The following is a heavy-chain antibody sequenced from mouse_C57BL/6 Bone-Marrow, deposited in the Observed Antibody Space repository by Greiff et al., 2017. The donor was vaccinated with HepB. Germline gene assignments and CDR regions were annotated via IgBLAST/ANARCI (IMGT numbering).Heavy chain of an antibody. CDR1: GYTFTDYY. CDR3: ARSYYDYDENWFAY. J-gene: IGHJ3*01. CDR2: INPYNGGT. D-gene: IGHD2-4*01. V-gene: IGHV1-19*01. Sequence: VKPGASVKMSCKASGYTFTDYYMNWVKQSHGKSLEWIGVINPYNGGTSYNQKFKGKATLTVDKSSSTAYMELNSLTSEDSAVYYCARSYYDYDENWFAYWGQGTLVTVSA.